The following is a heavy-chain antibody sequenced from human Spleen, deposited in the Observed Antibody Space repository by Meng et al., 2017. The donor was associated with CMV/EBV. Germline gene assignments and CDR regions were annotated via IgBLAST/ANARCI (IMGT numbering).Heavy chain of an antibody. Sequence: ASVKVSCKASGYSFTDYYMYWVRQAPGQGLEWMGWINPNSGGTNYAQKFQGRVTMTRDTSISTAYMELSRLRSDDTAVYYCARGRGKEWLLFDYWGQGTLVTVSS. CDR3: ARGRGKEWLLFDY. CDR1: GYSFTDYY. V-gene: IGHV1-2*02. CDR2: INPNSGGT. J-gene: IGHJ4*02. D-gene: IGHD3-3*01.